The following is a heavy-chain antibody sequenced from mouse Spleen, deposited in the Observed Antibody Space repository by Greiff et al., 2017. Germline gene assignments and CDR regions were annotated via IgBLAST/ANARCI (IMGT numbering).Heavy chain of an antibody. J-gene: IGHJ2*01. CDR2: IWGGGST. Sequence: QVQLQQSGPGLVQPSQSLSITCTVSGFSLTSYGVHWVRQSPGKGLEWLGVIWGGGSTDYNAAFISRLSISKDNSKSQVFFKMNSLQADDTAIYYCARNGAAQAGYFDYWGQGTTLTVSS. CDR1: GFSLTSYG. V-gene: IGHV2-2*01. D-gene: IGHD3-2*02. CDR3: ARNGAAQAGYFDY.